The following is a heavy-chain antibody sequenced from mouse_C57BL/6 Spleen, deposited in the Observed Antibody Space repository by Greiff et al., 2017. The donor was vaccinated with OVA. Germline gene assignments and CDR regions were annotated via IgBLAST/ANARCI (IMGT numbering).Heavy chain of an antibody. CDR2: IDPSDSET. CDR3: ARGITKDYFDY. J-gene: IGHJ2*01. CDR1: GYTFTSYW. V-gene: IGHV1-52*01. D-gene: IGHD1-1*01. Sequence: QVQLQQPGAELVRPGSSVKLSCKASGYTFTSYWMHWVKQRPIQGLEWIGNIDPSDSETHYNQKFKDKATLTVDKSSSTAYMQLSSLTPEDSAVYYCARGITKDYFDYWGQGTTLTVSS.